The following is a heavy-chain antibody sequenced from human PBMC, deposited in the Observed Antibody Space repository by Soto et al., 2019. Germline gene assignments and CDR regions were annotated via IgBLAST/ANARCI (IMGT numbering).Heavy chain of an antibody. CDR3: ARGAYSAFDY. J-gene: IGHJ4*02. D-gene: IGHD2-21*01. Sequence: QTLSLTFAISGGSLSANGVAWNWLRQSPSRGLEWLGRTYYRSKWYSHYAVSVQSRISVNPDTSRNQFSLQLNSVTPEDTAVYYCARGAYSAFDYWGQGSLVTVSS. CDR2: TYYRSKWYS. V-gene: IGHV6-1*01. CDR1: GGSLSANGVA.